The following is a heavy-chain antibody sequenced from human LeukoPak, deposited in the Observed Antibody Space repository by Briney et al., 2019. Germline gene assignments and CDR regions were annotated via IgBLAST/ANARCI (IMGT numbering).Heavy chain of an antibody. CDR1: GGSISSGGYY. V-gene: IGHV4-61*02. Sequence: SETLSLTCTVSGGSISSGGYYWSWIRQPAGKGLEWIGRIYTSGSTNYNPSLKSRVTMSVDTSKNQFSLKLSSVTAADTAVYYCARGSGRFDYWGQGTLVTVSS. J-gene: IGHJ4*02. CDR3: ARGSGRFDY. CDR2: IYTSGST.